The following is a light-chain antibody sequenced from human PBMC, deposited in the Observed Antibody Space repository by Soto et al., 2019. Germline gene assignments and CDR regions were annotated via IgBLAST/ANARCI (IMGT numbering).Light chain of an antibody. CDR1: NSNIASKH. Sequence: QTVVTQQPSASGTPGQRVTISCSGGNSNIASKHVHWYQQLPGTAPKLLIYCDDQRPSGVPDRFSGSRSGTSASLAISGLQSEDEADFYCAGWDDGLNGRVFGGGTKLTVL. V-gene: IGLV1-44*01. CDR3: AGWDDGLNGRV. CDR2: CDD. J-gene: IGLJ2*01.